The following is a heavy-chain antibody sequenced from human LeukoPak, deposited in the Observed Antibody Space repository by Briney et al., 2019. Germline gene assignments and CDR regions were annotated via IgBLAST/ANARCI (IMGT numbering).Heavy chain of an antibody. J-gene: IGHJ4*02. CDR2: IYYSGST. Sequence: SETLSLTCTVSGGSISGYYWSWIRQSPGKGLECIGYIYYSGSTNYNPSLKSRVTISVDKSKNQFSLKLSSVTAADTAVYYCGGIAAAGQFGYWGQGTLVTVSS. CDR1: GGSISGYY. V-gene: IGHV4-59*12. CDR3: GGIAAAGQFGY. D-gene: IGHD6-13*01.